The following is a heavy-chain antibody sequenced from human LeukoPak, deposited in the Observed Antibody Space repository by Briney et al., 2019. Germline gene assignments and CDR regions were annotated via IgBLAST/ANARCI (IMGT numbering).Heavy chain of an antibody. CDR3: ATLYGSARGAFDS. J-gene: IGHJ4*02. D-gene: IGHD3-10*01. CDR2: LYSGAGT. V-gene: IGHV3-53*01. Sequence: GGSLRLSCAASGSTVSSNYMTWVRQAPGKGLEWVSVLYSGAGTYYADSVKGRFTISRDNSKNTLYLQMNSLRAEDTAVYYCATLYGSARGAFDSWGQGTLVTVPS. CDR1: GSTVSSNY.